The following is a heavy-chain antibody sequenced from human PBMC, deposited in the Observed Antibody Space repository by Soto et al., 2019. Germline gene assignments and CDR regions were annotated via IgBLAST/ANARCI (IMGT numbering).Heavy chain of an antibody. CDR2: ISTYNGDT. J-gene: IGHJ6*02. D-gene: IGHD1-26*01. Sequence: QVQLVQSGPEVKKPGPSVKVSCEASGYTVTTSGISWVRQAPGQGLEWMGWISTYNGDTNSAQKFQGRVTMTADTSTGTVYMELMSLKSEDTAVYYCARQGSWPYYYYGLDVWGQGTTVTVSS. CDR1: GYTVTTSG. CDR3: ARQGSWPYYYYGLDV. V-gene: IGHV1-18*01.